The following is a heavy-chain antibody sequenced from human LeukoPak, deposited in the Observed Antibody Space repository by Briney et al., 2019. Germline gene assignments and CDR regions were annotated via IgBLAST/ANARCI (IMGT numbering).Heavy chain of an antibody. CDR3: ARDGGSYYDILTGQIRHYFDY. CDR2: ISAYNGNT. CDR1: GYTFTSYG. Sequence: AASVKVSCKASGYTFTSYGISWVRQAPGQGLEWMGWISAYNGNTNYAQKLQGRVTTTTDTSTSTAYMELRSLRSDYTAVYYCARDGGSYYDILTGQIRHYFDYWGQGTLVTVSS. J-gene: IGHJ4*02. V-gene: IGHV1-18*01. D-gene: IGHD3-9*01.